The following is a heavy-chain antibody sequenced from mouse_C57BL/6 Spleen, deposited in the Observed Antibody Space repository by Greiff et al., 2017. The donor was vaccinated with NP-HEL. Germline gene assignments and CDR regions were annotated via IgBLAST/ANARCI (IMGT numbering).Heavy chain of an antibody. J-gene: IGHJ4*01. CDR3: AREEFITTVVAFYYYAMDY. CDR1: GYAFSSYW. Sequence: VKLMESGAELVKPGASVKISCKASGYAFSSYWMNWVKQRPGKGLEWIGQIYPGDGDTNYNGKFKGKATLTADKSSSTAYMQLSSLTSEDSAVYFCAREEFITTVVAFYYYAMDYWGQGTSVTVSS. D-gene: IGHD1-1*01. V-gene: IGHV1-80*01. CDR2: IYPGDGDT.